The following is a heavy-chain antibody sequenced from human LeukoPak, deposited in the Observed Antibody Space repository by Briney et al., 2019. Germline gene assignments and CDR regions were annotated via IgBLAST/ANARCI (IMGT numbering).Heavy chain of an antibody. CDR1: GFTFSTYA. J-gene: IGHJ4*02. V-gene: IGHV3-23*01. D-gene: IGHD1-26*01. CDR3: ANDGRLSGSYGDFDY. Sequence: GASLILSCAASGFTFSTYAMSWVRQAPGKGLEWVSTISGNAGSTYYADSVKGRFTMSRDNSKNTLYLQLNSLRAEDTAVYYCANDGRLSGSYGDFDYWGQGTLVTVSS. CDR2: ISGNAGST.